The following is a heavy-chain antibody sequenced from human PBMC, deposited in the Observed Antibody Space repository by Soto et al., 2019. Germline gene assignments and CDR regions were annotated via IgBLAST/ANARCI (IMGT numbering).Heavy chain of an antibody. J-gene: IGHJ4*02. CDR2: IYYSGRT. V-gene: IGHV4-59*01. CDR3: ARGRSGNSYGYYFDS. Sequence: SETLSLTCIVSSGSISSYYWSWIRQPPGKGLEWIGYIYYSGRTNYNPSLKSRVTISVDTSRNEFSLKLASVTAADTAVYHCARGRSGNSYGYYFDSWGQGTLVTVSS. CDR1: SGSISSYY. D-gene: IGHD5-18*01.